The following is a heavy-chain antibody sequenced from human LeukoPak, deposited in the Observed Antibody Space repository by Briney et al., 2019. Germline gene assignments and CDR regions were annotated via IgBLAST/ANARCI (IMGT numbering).Heavy chain of an antibody. D-gene: IGHD3-10*01. CDR3: AKDAWFGELSPFDY. CDR2: ISPNGVIT. J-gene: IGHJ4*02. CDR1: GFTFSSHG. Sequence: GGSLRLSCAASGFTFSSHGMNWVRQAPGKGLEWVSGISPNGVITYYADSVKGRFTISRDNSKNTLYLQMNSLRAEDTAVYYCAKDAWFGELSPFDYWGQGTLVTVSS. V-gene: IGHV3-23*01.